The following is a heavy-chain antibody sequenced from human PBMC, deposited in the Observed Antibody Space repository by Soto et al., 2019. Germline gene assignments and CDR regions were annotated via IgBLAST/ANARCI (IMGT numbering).Heavy chain of an antibody. CDR2: IIPIFGTA. J-gene: IGHJ4*02. CDR3: ARPLTPYCSGGRCYSGLDY. Sequence: QVQLVQSGAEVKKPGSSVKVSCKASGGTFSNYAISWVRQAPGQGLEWMGGIIPIFGTANYAQKFQGRVTITADDSMSTCYMELSSLRSEDTAVYYCARPLTPYCSGGRCYSGLDYWGQGTLVTVSS. D-gene: IGHD2-15*01. CDR1: GGTFSNYA. V-gene: IGHV1-69*12.